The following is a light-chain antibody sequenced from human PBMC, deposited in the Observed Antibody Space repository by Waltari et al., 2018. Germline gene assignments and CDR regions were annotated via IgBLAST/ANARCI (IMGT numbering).Light chain of an antibody. CDR3: QQNYNFPT. Sequence: DIQMTQSPSSLSTSVGDRVTLTCRASETITNYLNWYQQKPGKGPKLLIYGASSLQSGVPSRFSGSGSGTEFTLTISNLQPEDFATDYCQQNYNFPTFGQGTRLEIK. J-gene: IGKJ5*01. CDR1: ETITNY. V-gene: IGKV1-39*01. CDR2: GAS.